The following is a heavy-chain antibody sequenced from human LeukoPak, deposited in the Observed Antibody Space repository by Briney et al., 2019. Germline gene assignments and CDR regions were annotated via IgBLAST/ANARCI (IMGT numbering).Heavy chain of an antibody. J-gene: IGHJ4*02. CDR1: GVSISSSNSY. V-gene: IGHV4-39*01. CDR3: ARQTGSGLFILP. CDR2: IYYNGNT. D-gene: IGHD3/OR15-3a*01. Sequence: KTSETLSLTCTVSGVSISSSNSYWGWIRQPPGEGLEWIGSIYYNGNTYYNASLKSQVSISIDTSKNQFSLRLTSVTAADTAVYYCARQTGSGLFILPGGQGTLVTVSS.